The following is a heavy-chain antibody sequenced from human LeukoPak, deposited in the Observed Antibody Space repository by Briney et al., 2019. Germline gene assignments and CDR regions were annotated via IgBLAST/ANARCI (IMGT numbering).Heavy chain of an antibody. CDR3: AIQGLRYFDWSIDY. CDR1: GFTFSSYG. Sequence: GGSLRLSCAASGFTFSSYGMHWVRQAPGKGLEWVAVISYDGSNKYYADSVKGRFTISRDNSKNTLYLQMNSLRAEDTAVYYCAIQGLRYFDWSIDYWGQGTLVTVSS. V-gene: IGHV3-30*03. CDR2: ISYDGSNK. J-gene: IGHJ4*02. D-gene: IGHD3-9*01.